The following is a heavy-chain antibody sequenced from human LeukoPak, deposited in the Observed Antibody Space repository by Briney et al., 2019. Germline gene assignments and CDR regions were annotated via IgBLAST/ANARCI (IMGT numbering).Heavy chain of an antibody. CDR3: ARVQTGENGKDV. CDR1: GFTFSSYS. CDR2: ISSSSSYI. J-gene: IGHJ6*02. D-gene: IGHD2-8*02. Sequence: GGSLRLSCAASGFTFSSYSMNWVRQAPGKGLEWVSSISSSSSYIYYADSVKGRFTISRDNAKNSLYLQMNSLRAEDTAVYYCARVQTGENGKDVWGQGTTVTVSS. V-gene: IGHV3-21*01.